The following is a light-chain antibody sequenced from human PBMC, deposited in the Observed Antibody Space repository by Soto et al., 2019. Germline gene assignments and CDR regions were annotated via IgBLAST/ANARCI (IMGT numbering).Light chain of an antibody. CDR2: GNN. CDR3: KSNDSSLSGSV. Sequence: QSVLTQPPSVSGALGQRVTISCTGSSSNIGAKYDVHWYQQLPGTAPKHLIYGNNNRPSEIPDRFSGSKSGTSASLTITGLQAEDEADYYCKSNDSSLSGSVFGGGTKLTVL. CDR1: SSNIGAKYD. V-gene: IGLV1-40*01. J-gene: IGLJ2*01.